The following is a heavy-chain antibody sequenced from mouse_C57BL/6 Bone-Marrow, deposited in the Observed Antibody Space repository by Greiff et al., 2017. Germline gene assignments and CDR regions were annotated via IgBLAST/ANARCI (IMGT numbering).Heavy chain of an antibody. D-gene: IGHD2-4*01. CDR3: ARDKGYDYDGFAY. CDR1: GFTFSSYA. Sequence: EVNVVESGGGLVKPGGSLKLSCAASGFTFSSYAMSWVRQTPEKRLEWVATISDGGSYTDYPDNVKGRFTISRDNAKNNLYLQMSHLKSEDTAMYYCARDKGYDYDGFAYWGQGTLVTVSA. V-gene: IGHV5-4*01. CDR2: ISDGGSYT. J-gene: IGHJ3*01.